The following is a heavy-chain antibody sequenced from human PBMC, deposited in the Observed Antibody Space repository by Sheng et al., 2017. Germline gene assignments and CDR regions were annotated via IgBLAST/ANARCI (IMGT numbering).Heavy chain of an antibody. CDR3: AREPRTTVTTEDYFDY. D-gene: IGHD4-17*01. CDR1: GGSISSPNYY. CDR2: IYYIGST. J-gene: IGHJ4*02. Sequence: QLQLQESGPGLVKPSETLSLTCTVSGGSISSPNYYWGWIRQPPGKGLEWIGNIYYIGSTSYNPSLRSRVTISRDMSKNQFSLRLTSVSATDTAVYYCAREPRTTVTTEDYFDYWGQGMLVTVSS. V-gene: IGHV4-39*07.